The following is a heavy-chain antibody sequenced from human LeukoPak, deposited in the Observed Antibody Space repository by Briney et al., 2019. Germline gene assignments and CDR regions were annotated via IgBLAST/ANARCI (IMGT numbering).Heavy chain of an antibody. D-gene: IGHD3-22*01. J-gene: IGHJ3*02. CDR2: IIPIFGTA. Sequence: ASVKVSCKASGGTFSSYAISWVRQAPGQGLEWMGGIIPIFGTANYAQKFQGRATISADESTSTAYMELSSLRSEDTAVYYCARAVFTYYDSSGPDTVDAFDIWGQGTMVTVSS. V-gene: IGHV1-69*13. CDR3: ARAVFTYYDSSGPDTVDAFDI. CDR1: GGTFSSYA.